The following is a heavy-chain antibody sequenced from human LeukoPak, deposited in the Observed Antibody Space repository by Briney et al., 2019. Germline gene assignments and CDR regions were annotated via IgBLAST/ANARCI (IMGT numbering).Heavy chain of an antibody. Sequence: GSSVKVSCKASGGTFSSYAISWVRQAPGQGLEWMGGIIPIFGTANYAQKFQGRVTITTDESTSTAYMELSSLRSEDTAVYYCARGGDGWYYFDYWGQGTLVTVSS. CDR2: IIPIFGTA. CDR3: ARGGDGWYYFDY. J-gene: IGHJ4*02. D-gene: IGHD5-24*01. CDR1: GGTFSSYA. V-gene: IGHV1-69*05.